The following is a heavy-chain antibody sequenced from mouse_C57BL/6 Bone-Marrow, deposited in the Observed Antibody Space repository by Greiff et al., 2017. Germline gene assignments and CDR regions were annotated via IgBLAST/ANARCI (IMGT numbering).Heavy chain of an antibody. Sequence: EVQGVESGGDLVKPGGSLKLSCAASGFTFSSYSMSWVRQTPDKRLEWVATISSGGSYTYYPDSVKGRFTISRDNAKNTLYLQMSSLKSEDTAMYYCARRGLLRLFDYWGQGTTLTVSS. V-gene: IGHV5-6*01. J-gene: IGHJ2*01. D-gene: IGHD1-2*01. CDR3: ARRGLLRLFDY. CDR1: GFTFSSYS. CDR2: ISSGGSYT.